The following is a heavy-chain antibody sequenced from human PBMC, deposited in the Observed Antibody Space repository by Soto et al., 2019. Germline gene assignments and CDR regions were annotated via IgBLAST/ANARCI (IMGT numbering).Heavy chain of an antibody. Sequence: QVQLVQSGAEVKKPGASVKVSCKASGYTFTSYYMHWVRQAPGQGLEWMGIINPSGGSTSYAQKVQGRVTMTRDTSTSTVYMELSSLRSEDTAVYYCARESRALGYCSGGSCPGGAFDIWGQGTMVTVSS. V-gene: IGHV1-46*01. J-gene: IGHJ3*02. CDR3: ARESRALGYCSGGSCPGGAFDI. D-gene: IGHD2-15*01. CDR1: GYTFTSYY. CDR2: INPSGGST.